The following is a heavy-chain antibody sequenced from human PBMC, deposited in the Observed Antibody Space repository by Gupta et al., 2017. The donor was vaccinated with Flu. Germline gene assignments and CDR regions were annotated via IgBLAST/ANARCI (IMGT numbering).Heavy chain of an antibody. V-gene: IGHV5-51*03. CDR3: AKPTGTTTYAFDI. D-gene: IGHD1-7*01. CDR1: GYTFARSW. J-gene: IGHJ3*02. CDR2: IYPGDSDT. Sequence: EMQLVQSGAEVKEPGDSLKISCEGSGYTFARSWIGWVRQLPGKGLEWMGMIYPGDSDTVYSPSFQGQVTISADKSIDTAYLQWTSLKASDTGMYYCAKPTGTTTYAFDIWGQGTMVTVSS.